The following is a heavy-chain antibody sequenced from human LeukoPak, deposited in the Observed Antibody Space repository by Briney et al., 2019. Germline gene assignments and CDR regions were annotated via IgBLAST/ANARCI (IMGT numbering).Heavy chain of an antibody. J-gene: IGHJ6*03. Sequence: GGSLRLSCAASGFTFSDYAMTWVRQAPGKGLEWVSAISGTNNSTYYPGSLKGRFTISRDNSKNTLYLQMNSLRVEDTAIYFCAKLLVWSLHYMDVWGKGTTVTVSS. D-gene: IGHD3-3*01. CDR3: AKLLVWSLHYMDV. CDR1: GFTFSDYA. V-gene: IGHV3-23*01. CDR2: ISGTNNST.